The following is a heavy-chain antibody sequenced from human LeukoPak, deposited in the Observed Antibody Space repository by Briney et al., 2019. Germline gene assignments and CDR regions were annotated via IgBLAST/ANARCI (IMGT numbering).Heavy chain of an antibody. J-gene: IGHJ4*02. CDR2: IYPGDSDT. CDR3: ARSAYSYGPLYYFDY. CDR1: GYTFTNYW. V-gene: IGHV5-51*01. D-gene: IGHD5-18*01. Sequence: GESLKISCKVSGYTFTNYWIGWVRQMPGKGLEWMGTIYPGDSDTRYSPSFEGQVTMSVDKSITTAYLQWSSLKASDTAMYYCARSAYSYGPLYYFDYWGQGTLVNVSS.